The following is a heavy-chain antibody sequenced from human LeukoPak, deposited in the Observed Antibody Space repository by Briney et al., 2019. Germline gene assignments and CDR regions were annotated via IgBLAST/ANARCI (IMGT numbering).Heavy chain of an antibody. CDR3: TRVTYCTSISCYRGIDYFHY. V-gene: IGHV1-24*01. J-gene: IGHJ4*02. D-gene: IGHD1-26*01. CDR1: GYTLTELS. CDR2: VDPDDGKI. Sequence: ASVKVSCKVSGYTLTELSMHWVRQAPGKGLEWMGGVDPDDGKIIYAQKFQGRVIMTEDTSTDTAYMELSGLRSEDTAVYYCTRVTYCTSISCYRGIDYFHYWGQGTLVTVSS.